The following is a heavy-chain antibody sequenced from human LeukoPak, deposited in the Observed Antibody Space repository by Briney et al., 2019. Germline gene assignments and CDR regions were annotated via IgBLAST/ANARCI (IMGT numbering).Heavy chain of an antibody. CDR1: GYTFTSYD. CDR3: ARASYYYDSSGYYALDYFDY. D-gene: IGHD3-22*01. CDR2: MNPNSGNT. V-gene: IGHV1-8*01. J-gene: IGHJ4*02. Sequence: ASVKVSCKASGYTFTSYDINWVRQATGQGLEWMGWMNPNSGNTGYAQKFQGRVTMTRNTSISTAYMELSGLRSEDTTVYYCARASYYYDSSGYYALDYFDYWGQGTLVTVSS.